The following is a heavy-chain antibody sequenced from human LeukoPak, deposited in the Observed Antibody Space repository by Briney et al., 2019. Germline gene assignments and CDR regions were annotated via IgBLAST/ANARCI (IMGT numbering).Heavy chain of an antibody. J-gene: IGHJ6*02. Sequence: GGSLRLSCAASGFTFSSYGVHWVRQAPGKGLEWVAVISYDGSNKYYADSVKGRFTISRDNSKNTLYLQMNSLRAEDTAVYYCAKDAYIVVVPAAPMDVWGQGTTVTVSS. CDR2: ISYDGSNK. D-gene: IGHD2-2*01. CDR3: AKDAYIVVVPAAPMDV. CDR1: GFTFSSYG. V-gene: IGHV3-30*18.